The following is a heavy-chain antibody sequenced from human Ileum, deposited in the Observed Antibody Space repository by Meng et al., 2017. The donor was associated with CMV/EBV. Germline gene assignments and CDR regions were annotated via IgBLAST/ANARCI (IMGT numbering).Heavy chain of an antibody. CDR3: ARNYGSGNWNFFHY. J-gene: IGHJ4*02. Sequence: QVQLQESGPGLVKTSETLSLTCYVSGGSISNYYWSWIRQPAGKGLEWIAHIYTSGTTNYNPSLKSRVTMSVDTSRNQFSLKLTSVTAADTAVYYCARNYGSGNWNFFHYWGQGTLVTVSS. D-gene: IGHD3-10*01. CDR1: GGSISNYY. V-gene: IGHV4-4*07. CDR2: IYTSGTT.